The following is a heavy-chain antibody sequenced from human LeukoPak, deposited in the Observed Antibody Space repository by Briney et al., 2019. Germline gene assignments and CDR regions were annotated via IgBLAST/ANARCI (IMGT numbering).Heavy chain of an antibody. CDR3: ARGGSRTVTTAY. J-gene: IGHJ4*02. CDR2: INHSGST. D-gene: IGHD4-17*01. V-gene: IGHV4-34*01. CDR1: GGSFSGYY. Sequence: SETLSLTCAVYGGSFSGYYWSWIRQPPGKGLEWIGEINHSGSTNYNPSLKGRVTISVDTSKNQFSLKLSSVTAADTALYYCARGGSRTVTTAYWGQGTLVTVSS.